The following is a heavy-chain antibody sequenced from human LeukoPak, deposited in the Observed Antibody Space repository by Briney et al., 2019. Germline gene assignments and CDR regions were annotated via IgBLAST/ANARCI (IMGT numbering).Heavy chain of an antibody. CDR2: INSDGSST. J-gene: IGHJ3*02. CDR1: GFTFSSYW. D-gene: IGHD2-2*02. Sequence: PGGSLRLSCAASGFTFSSYWMHWVRQAPGKGLVWVSRINSDGSSTSYADSVKGRLTISRDNSKNTLYLQMNSLRAEDTAVYYCAREGDCTSSSCYRNAFDIWGQGTMVTVSS. CDR3: AREGDCTSSSCYRNAFDI. V-gene: IGHV3-74*01.